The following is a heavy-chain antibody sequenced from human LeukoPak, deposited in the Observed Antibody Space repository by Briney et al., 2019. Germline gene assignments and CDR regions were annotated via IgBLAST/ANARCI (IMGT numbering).Heavy chain of an antibody. Sequence: PSETLSLTCTVSGGSISSSSYYWGWIRQPPGKGLEWIGSIYYSGSTYYNPSLKSRVTISVDTSKNQFSLKLSSVTAADTAVYYCARRYYDILTGYYWGTGYFDLWGRGTLVTVSS. CDR3: ARRYYDILTGYYWGTGYFDL. V-gene: IGHV4-39*01. D-gene: IGHD3-9*01. J-gene: IGHJ2*01. CDR1: GGSISSSSYY. CDR2: IYYSGST.